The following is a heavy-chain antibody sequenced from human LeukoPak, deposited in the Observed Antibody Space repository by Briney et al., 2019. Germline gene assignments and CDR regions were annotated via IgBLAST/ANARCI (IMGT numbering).Heavy chain of an antibody. J-gene: IGHJ1*01. V-gene: IGHV3-23*01. CDR1: GVTFSSYG. CDR2: ISGSDGAT. CDR3: AKDSPVATV. Sequence: GGSLRLSCAASGVTFSSYGMSWVRQSPGKGLEWVSAISGSDGATYYADSVKGRFTISRDNSKNTLYLQMNSLRAEDTAVYYCAKDSPVATVWGQGTLVTVSS. D-gene: IGHD6-13*01.